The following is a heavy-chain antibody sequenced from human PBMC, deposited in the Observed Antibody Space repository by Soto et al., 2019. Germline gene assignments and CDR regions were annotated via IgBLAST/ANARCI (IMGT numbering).Heavy chain of an antibody. CDR3: ARAPPYHNVNWLDL. V-gene: IGHV4-31*03. CDR1: SGSLSSGGYY. D-gene: IGHD3-10*01. Sequence: PSETLSLTCTFSSGSLSSGGYYCNWIRQHPVKGLEWIGYIYFTGITYSTPSLKSRVTLSVDTSKSQFSLALRSVTAADTAIYYCARAPPYHNVNWLDLGGPGVLVTVYS. CDR2: IYFTGIT. J-gene: IGHJ5*02.